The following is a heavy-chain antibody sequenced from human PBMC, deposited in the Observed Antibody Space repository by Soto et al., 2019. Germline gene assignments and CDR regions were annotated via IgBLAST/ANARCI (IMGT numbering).Heavy chain of an antibody. CDR3: ARREIQGPIDY. D-gene: IGHD1-26*01. CDR2: IYYSGTT. J-gene: IGHJ4*02. V-gene: IGHV4-28*01. CDR1: GYSIRRSNW. Sequence: SETLSLTCAVSGYSIRRSNWWGWIRQPPGKGLEWIGYIYYSGTTYYNPSLKSRVTMSVDTSKGQFSLKLTSVTAVDTAVYYCARREIQGPIDYWGQGTRVT.